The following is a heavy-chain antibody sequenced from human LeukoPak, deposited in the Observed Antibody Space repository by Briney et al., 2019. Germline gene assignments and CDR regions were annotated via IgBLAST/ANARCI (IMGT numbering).Heavy chain of an antibody. D-gene: IGHD3-3*01. V-gene: IGHV3-7*01. CDR1: GFNFINYW. J-gene: IGHJ6*03. CDR3: ARLALLFGEPYYMDV. CDR2: IKQDGSEK. Sequence: LSYAASGFNFINYWMSWVRQDPGKGLEWVANIKQDGSEKYYVDSVKGRFTISRDNAKNSLYLQMNSLRAEDTAVYYCARLALLFGEPYYMDVWGKGTTVTVSS.